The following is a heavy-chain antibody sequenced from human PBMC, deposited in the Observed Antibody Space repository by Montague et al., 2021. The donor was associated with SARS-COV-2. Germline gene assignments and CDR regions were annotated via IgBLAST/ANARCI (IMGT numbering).Heavy chain of an antibody. CDR2: IYYSGST. CDR1: GGSISSGGYY. D-gene: IGHD3-9*01. Sequence: TLSLTCTVSGGSISSGGYYWSWIRQHPGKGLEWIGYIYYSGSTNYNPSLKSRVTISVDTSENQFSLKLSSVTAADTAVYYCARHALGYFDWLNEGYFDYWGQGTLVTVSS. CDR3: ARHALGYFDWLNEGYFDY. V-gene: IGHV4-31*03. J-gene: IGHJ4*02.